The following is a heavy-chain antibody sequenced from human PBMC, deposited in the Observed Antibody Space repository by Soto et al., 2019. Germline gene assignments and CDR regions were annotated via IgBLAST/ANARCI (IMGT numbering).Heavy chain of an antibody. Sequence: QVQLVQSGAEVKKPWASVKVSCKASGYTFTSYDLNWVRQATGQGLEWMGWMNPNSGNTAYAQKFQGRVTMTRNTSISTAYMELSSLRSEDTAVYYCAREKSSGYYYDYWGQGTLVTVSS. V-gene: IGHV1-8*01. CDR1: GYTFTSYD. D-gene: IGHD3-22*01. CDR2: MNPNSGNT. J-gene: IGHJ4*02. CDR3: AREKSSGYYYDY.